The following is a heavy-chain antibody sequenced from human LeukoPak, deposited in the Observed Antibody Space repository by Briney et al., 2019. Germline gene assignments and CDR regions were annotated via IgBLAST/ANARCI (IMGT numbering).Heavy chain of an antibody. Sequence: ASVKVSCKASGYSFTAFYIHWVRQAPGQGLEWMGWIHPRSGETNYAYKFRGRVTMTRDTSISTTYMDLGSLGSDDTAVYYCARDGVYGTGSYYRGFFDYWGQGTLVTVSS. D-gene: IGHD3-10*01. CDR1: GYSFTAFY. V-gene: IGHV1-2*07. J-gene: IGHJ4*02. CDR3: ARDGVYGTGSYYRGFFDY. CDR2: IHPRSGET.